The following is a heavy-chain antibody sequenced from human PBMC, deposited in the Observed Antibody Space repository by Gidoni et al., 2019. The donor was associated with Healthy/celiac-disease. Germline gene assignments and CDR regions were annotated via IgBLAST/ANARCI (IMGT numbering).Heavy chain of an antibody. J-gene: IGHJ5*02. V-gene: IGHV4-30-2*01. CDR2: IYHSGST. D-gene: IGHD3-9*01. CDR1: GGSISSGGYS. CDR3: ARAALVTNWFDP. Sequence: QLQLQESGSGLVKPSQTLSLTCAVSGGSISSGGYSWRWIRQPPGKGLEWIGYIYHSGSTYYNPSLKSRVTISVDRSKNQFSLKLSSVTAADTAVYYCARAALVTNWFDPWGQGTLVTVSS.